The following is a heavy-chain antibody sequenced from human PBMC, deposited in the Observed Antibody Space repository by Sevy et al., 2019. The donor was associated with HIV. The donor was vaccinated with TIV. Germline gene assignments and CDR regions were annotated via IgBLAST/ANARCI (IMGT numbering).Heavy chain of an antibody. V-gene: IGHV3-33*01. Sequence: GGSLRLSCAASGFTFSSYGMHWVRQAPGKGLEWVAVIWYDGSNKYYADSVKGRFTISRDNSKNTLYLQMNSLRAEDTAVYYCARDQDITIFGVEDWGQGTLVTVSS. D-gene: IGHD3-3*01. CDR1: GFTFSSYG. J-gene: IGHJ4*02. CDR2: IWYDGSNK. CDR3: ARDQDITIFGVED.